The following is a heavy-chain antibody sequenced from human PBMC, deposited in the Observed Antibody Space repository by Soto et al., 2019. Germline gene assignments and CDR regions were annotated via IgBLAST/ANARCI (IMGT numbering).Heavy chain of an antibody. Sequence: QVQLVQSGSEVKRPGSSVKVSCKASGGSFSRYTVSWGRQAPGQGLQWMGGIVPILGTPYYSENFQGRVTITADDSTAYMELSSLTFDDTALYYCTRGGVRRTTSCVHWGQGTLVIVSS. J-gene: IGHJ4*02. CDR3: TRGGVRRTTSCVH. V-gene: IGHV1-69*01. CDR2: IVPILGTP. CDR1: GGSFSRYT. D-gene: IGHD1-26*01.